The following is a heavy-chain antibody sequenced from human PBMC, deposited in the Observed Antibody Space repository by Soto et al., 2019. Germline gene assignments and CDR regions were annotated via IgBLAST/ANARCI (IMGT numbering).Heavy chain of an antibody. V-gene: IGHV1-69*13. CDR2: IIPIFGTA. CDR3: ARVVPAAILAVENPPYGMDV. CDR1: GGTFSSYA. Sequence: VASVKVSCKASGGTFSSYAISWVRQAPGQGLEWMGGIIPIFGTANYAQKFQGRVTITADESTSTAYMELSSLRSEDTAVYYCARVVPAAILAVENPPYGMDVWGQGTTVTVSS. J-gene: IGHJ6*02. D-gene: IGHD2-2*01.